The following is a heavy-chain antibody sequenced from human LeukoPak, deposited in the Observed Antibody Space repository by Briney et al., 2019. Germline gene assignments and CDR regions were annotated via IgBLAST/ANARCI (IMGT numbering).Heavy chain of an antibody. Sequence: ASVKVSCKVSGYTLTELSMHWVRQAPGEGLEWMGGFDPEDGETIYAQKFQGRVTMTEDTSTDTAYMELSSLRSEDTAVYYCATIRAGKYYYDSPDAFDIWGQGTMVTVSS. D-gene: IGHD3-22*01. CDR1: GYTLTELS. CDR2: FDPEDGET. J-gene: IGHJ3*02. V-gene: IGHV1-24*01. CDR3: ATIRAGKYYYDSPDAFDI.